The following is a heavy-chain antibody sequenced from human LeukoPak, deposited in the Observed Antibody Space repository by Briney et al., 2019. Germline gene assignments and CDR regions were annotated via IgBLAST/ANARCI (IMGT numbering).Heavy chain of an antibody. Sequence: GGSLRLSCAASGFTFTTYWMHWVRQAPGTDLVWVSRISSDGTNTYYADSVKGRFSISRDNAKNTLYLQMNSLRAEDTAIYYCARVYYYYYMDVWGKGTTVTVSS. CDR1: GFTFTTYW. V-gene: IGHV3-74*01. CDR2: ISSDGTNT. J-gene: IGHJ6*03. CDR3: ARVYYYYYMDV.